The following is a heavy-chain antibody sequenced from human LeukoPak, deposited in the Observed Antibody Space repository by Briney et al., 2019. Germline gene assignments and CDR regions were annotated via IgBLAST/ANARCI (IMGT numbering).Heavy chain of an antibody. CDR3: AKVHAARLLVGEFDY. CDR2: ISGSGGST. CDR1: GFTFSSYG. V-gene: IGHV3-23*01. J-gene: IGHJ4*02. D-gene: IGHD1-26*01. Sequence: GGSLRLSCAASGFTFSSYGMSWVRQAPGKGLEWVSAISGSGGSTYYADSVKGRFTISRDNSKNTLYLQMNSLRAEDTAVYYCAKVHAARLLVGEFDYWGQGTLVTVSS.